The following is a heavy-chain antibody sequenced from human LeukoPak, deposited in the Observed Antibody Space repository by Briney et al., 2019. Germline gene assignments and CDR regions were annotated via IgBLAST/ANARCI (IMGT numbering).Heavy chain of an antibody. CDR2: IYYSGST. D-gene: IGHD3-9*01. V-gene: IGHV4-59*08. J-gene: IGHJ4*02. Sequence: SETLSLTCTVSGGSISNFYWSWIRQPPGKGLEWIGYIYYSGSTNYNPSLKSRVTISVDTSKNQFSLKLSSVTAADTAVYYCARRVDILTGYYDYWGQGTLVTVSS. CDR3: ARRVDILTGYYDY. CDR1: GGSISNFY.